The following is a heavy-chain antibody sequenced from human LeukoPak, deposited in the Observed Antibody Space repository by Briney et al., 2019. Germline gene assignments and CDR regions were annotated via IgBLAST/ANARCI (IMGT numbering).Heavy chain of an antibody. CDR2: IIHSGST. D-gene: IGHD4-17*01. Sequence: SETLSLTCAVYGGSFTGYYWSWIRQPPGRGLEWIGEIIHSGSTLYKPSLKNRVTISVDTSKNQFSLKLTSVTAADAAMYYCAPTQMRTVTTLFPSSGAPIDSWGQGSLVTVSS. CDR1: GGSFTGYY. CDR3: APTQMRTVTTLFPSSGAPIDS. V-gene: IGHV4-34*12. J-gene: IGHJ5*01.